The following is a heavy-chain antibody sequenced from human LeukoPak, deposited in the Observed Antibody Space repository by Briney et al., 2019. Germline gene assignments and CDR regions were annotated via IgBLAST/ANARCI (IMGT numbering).Heavy chain of an antibody. CDR1: GGPITSHY. J-gene: IGHJ6*04. CDR3: GRAALVGYFPSSSLDV. V-gene: IGHV4-59*11. CDR2: ISNSGST. D-gene: IGHD2-15*01. Sequence: SETLSLTCTVSGGPITSHYWTWIRQSPVKGLEGIGEISNSGSTSYHPSLKSRVTISIDTSKRQFSLKVSSVTAADTAVYYCGRAALVGYFPSSSLDVWGKGTTVTVSS.